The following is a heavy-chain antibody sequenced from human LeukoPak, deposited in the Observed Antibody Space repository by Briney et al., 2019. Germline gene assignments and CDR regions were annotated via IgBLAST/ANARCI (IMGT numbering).Heavy chain of an antibody. CDR3: ARHTLVDTAMVYFDY. V-gene: IGHV4-39*01. J-gene: IGHJ4*02. D-gene: IGHD5-18*01. CDR1: GGSISSSSYY. Sequence: SETLSLTCTVSGGSISSSSYYWGWIRQPPGKGLEWIGCIYYSGSTYYNPSLKSRVTISVDTSKNQFSLKLSSVTAADTAVYYCARHTLVDTAMVYFDYWGQGTLVTVSS. CDR2: IYYSGST.